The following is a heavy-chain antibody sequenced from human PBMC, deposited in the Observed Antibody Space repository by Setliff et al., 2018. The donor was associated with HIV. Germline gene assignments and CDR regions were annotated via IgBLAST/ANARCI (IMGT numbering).Heavy chain of an antibody. V-gene: IGHV1-69*13. CDR3: ANPHDGGAFDV. CDR2: VIPSFATA. D-gene: IGHD1-1*01. Sequence: SVKVSCKASGGTFKNLAISWVRQAPGQGLEWMGGVIPSFATANYAQKFQGRITITADELTSTVYMDLDSLKSEDSAVYYCANPHDGGAFDVWGQGTAVTVSS. J-gene: IGHJ3*01. CDR1: GGTFKNLA.